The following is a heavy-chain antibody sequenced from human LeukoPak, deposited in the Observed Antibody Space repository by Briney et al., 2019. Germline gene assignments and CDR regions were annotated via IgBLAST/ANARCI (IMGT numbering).Heavy chain of an antibody. J-gene: IGHJ4*02. CDR2: IYHTGTT. Sequence: SETLSLTCTVSGGSISSYYWSWSRQPPGKGLDWIGYIYHTGTTNYNPSLKSRVTISVDTSKNQFSLKLSSVTAADTAVYYCARQNPAAEGQGLDHWGQGALVTVSS. V-gene: IGHV4-59*08. CDR3: ARQNPAAEGQGLDH. D-gene: IGHD6-13*01. CDR1: GGSISSYY.